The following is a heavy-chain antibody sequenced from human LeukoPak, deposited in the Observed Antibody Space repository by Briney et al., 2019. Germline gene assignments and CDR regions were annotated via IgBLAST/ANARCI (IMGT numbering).Heavy chain of an antibody. CDR3: ARAVRGYCSGGSCYGDFQH. D-gene: IGHD2-15*01. J-gene: IGHJ1*01. V-gene: IGHV1-2*02. CDR1: GYTFTGYY. Sequence: ASVKVSCKVSGYTFTGYYMHWVRQAPGQGLEWMGWINPNSGGTNYAQKFQGRVTMTRDTSISTAYMELSRLRSEDTAVYYRARAVRGYCSGGSCYGDFQHWGQGTLVTVSS. CDR2: INPNSGGT.